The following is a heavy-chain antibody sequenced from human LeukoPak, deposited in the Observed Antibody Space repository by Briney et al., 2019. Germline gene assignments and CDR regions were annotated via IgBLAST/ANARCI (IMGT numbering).Heavy chain of an antibody. CDR2: ISGSGGST. D-gene: IGHD3-22*01. Sequence: QTGGSLRISCAASGFTFSSYAMSWVRQAPGKGLEWVSAISGSGGSTYYADSVKGRFTISRDNSKNTLYLQMNSLRAEDTAVYYCAKVTHEYYYDSSGYYDYWGQGTLVTVSS. CDR1: GFTFSSYA. V-gene: IGHV3-23*01. CDR3: AKVTHEYYYDSSGYYDY. J-gene: IGHJ4*02.